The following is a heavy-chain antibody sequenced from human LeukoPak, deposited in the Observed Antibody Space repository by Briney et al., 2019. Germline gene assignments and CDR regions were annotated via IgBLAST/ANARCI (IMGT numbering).Heavy chain of an antibody. V-gene: IGHV3-48*04. D-gene: IGHD3-22*01. Sequence: GGSLRLSCAASGFTFSSYWMSWVRQAPGKGLEWVSYISGRSSTMYYGDSVKGRFTISRDNAKNSLYLQMNSLRAEDTAVYYCVRRSDSSGYRFDYWGQGTLVTVSS. CDR2: ISGRSSTM. CDR1: GFTFSSYW. CDR3: VRRSDSSGYRFDY. J-gene: IGHJ4*02.